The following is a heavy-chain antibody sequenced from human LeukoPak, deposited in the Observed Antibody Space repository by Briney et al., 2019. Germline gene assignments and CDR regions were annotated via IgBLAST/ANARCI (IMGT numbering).Heavy chain of an antibody. Sequence: GGSLRLSCAASGFTFSSYSMNWVRQAPGKGLEWVSYISSSSSTIYYADSVKGRFTISRDNAKNSLYLQMNSLRAVNTAVYYCAKDRSYDFWSDAFDIWGQGTIVTVSS. J-gene: IGHJ3*02. V-gene: IGHV3-48*01. CDR3: AKDRSYDFWSDAFDI. D-gene: IGHD3-3*01. CDR1: GFTFSSYS. CDR2: ISSSSSTI.